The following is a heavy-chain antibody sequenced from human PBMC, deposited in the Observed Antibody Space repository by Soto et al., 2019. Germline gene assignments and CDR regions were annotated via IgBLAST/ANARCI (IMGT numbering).Heavy chain of an antibody. V-gene: IGHV4-59*05. CDR2: FRYDGDA. CDR1: GGSISSYD. CDR3: ARHADPLGGLGAYFDS. D-gene: IGHD2-15*01. Sequence: SETLSLTCTVSGGSISSYDWSWIRQPPGKGPEWIASFRYDGDAYYNPSLKSRVTKSVDTSRNQFSLNLSSVTAADTAVYYCARHADPLGGLGAYFDSWGQGTLVTVSS. J-gene: IGHJ4*02.